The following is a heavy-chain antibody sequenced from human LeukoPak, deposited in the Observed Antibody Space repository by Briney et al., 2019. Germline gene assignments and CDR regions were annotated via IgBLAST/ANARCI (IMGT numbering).Heavy chain of an antibody. V-gene: IGHV4-34*01. D-gene: IGHD5-12*01. CDR1: GGSFSGYY. CDR3: ARGGGLSGYEGYYFDY. Sequence: PSETLSLTCAVYGGSFSGYYWSWIRQPPGKGLEWIGEINHSGSTNYNPSLKSRVTISVDTSKNQFSLKLSSVTAADTAVYYCARGGGLSGYEGYYFDYWGQGTLVTVSS. CDR2: INHSGST. J-gene: IGHJ4*02.